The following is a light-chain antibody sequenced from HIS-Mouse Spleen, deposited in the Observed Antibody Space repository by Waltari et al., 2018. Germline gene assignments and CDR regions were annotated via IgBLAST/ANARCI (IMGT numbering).Light chain of an antibody. CDR2: DDS. J-gene: IGLJ2*01. CDR1: NTGRKS. CDR3: QVWDSSSDHVV. Sequence: SYVLTQPPSASVAPGKTARLTCGGNNTGRKSVHWYQQKPGQAPVLVVYDDSDRPSGIPERFSGSNSGNTATLTISRVEAGDEADYYCQVWDSSSDHVVFGGGTKLTVL. V-gene: IGLV3-21*03.